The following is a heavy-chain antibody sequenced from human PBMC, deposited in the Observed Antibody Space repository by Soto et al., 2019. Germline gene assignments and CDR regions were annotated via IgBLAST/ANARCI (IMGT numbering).Heavy chain of an antibody. Sequence: EVQLVESGGGLVKPGGSLRLSCAASGFTFDTYTMNWVRQAPGKGLEWVSSISSSSSSIYYADSVKGRFTISRDNAKNSLYLQMNSLRAEDTAVYYCATPTIAVAGTGIVDYWGQGTLVTVSS. CDR1: GFTFDTYT. J-gene: IGHJ4*02. V-gene: IGHV3-21*01. D-gene: IGHD6-19*01. CDR3: ATPTIAVAGTGIVDY. CDR2: ISSSSSSI.